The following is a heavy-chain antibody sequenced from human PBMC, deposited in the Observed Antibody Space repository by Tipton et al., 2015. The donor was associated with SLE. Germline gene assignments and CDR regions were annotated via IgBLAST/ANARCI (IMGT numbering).Heavy chain of an antibody. CDR2: VSISGNT. Sequence: TLSLTCTVSGDSFSSYYWSWIRQPAGKGRAWIGRVSISGNTNYNPSLKSRVTMSLDKSKNQLSLELTSVTAADTAVYYCAREALYLSTIPDAFHFWGQGTSVTVSS. CDR1: GDSFSSYY. CDR3: AREALYLSTIPDAFHF. J-gene: IGHJ3*01. D-gene: IGHD5-24*01. V-gene: IGHV4-4*07.